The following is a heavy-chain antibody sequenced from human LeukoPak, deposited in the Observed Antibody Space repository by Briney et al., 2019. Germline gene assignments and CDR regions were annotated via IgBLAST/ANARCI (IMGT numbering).Heavy chain of an antibody. D-gene: IGHD4-23*01. CDR1: GGSFSGYY. CDR2: INHSGST. V-gene: IGHV4-34*01. CDR3: ARRGNSSFHNQVLDY. Sequence: PSETLSLTCAVYGGSFSGYYWSWIRQPPGKGLEWIGEINHSGSTNYNPSLKSRVTISVDTSKNQFSLKLSSVTAADTAVYYCARRGNSSFHNQVLDYWGQGTLVTVSS. J-gene: IGHJ4*02.